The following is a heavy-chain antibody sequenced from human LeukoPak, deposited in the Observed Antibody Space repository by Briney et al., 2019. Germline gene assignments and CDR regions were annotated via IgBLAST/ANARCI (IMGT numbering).Heavy chain of an antibody. CDR1: GYSISSGYY. V-gene: IGHV4-38-2*02. J-gene: IGHJ4*02. D-gene: IGHD6-19*01. CDR2: IYHSGST. Sequence: SETLSLTCTVSGYSISSGYYWGWIRQPPGKGLEWIGSIYHSGSTYYNPSLKSRVTISVDTSKNQFSLKLSSVTAADTAVYYCARDLRIAVAGTRDYWGQGTLVTVSS. CDR3: ARDLRIAVAGTRDY.